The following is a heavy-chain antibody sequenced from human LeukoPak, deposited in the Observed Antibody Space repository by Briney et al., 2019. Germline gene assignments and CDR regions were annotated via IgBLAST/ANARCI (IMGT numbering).Heavy chain of an antibody. CDR1: GGSISSGGYY. CDR2: INHSGST. J-gene: IGHJ4*02. D-gene: IGHD2-2*01. CDR3: ARGKAIVVVPAAYDY. V-gene: IGHV4-30-2*01. Sequence: SQTLSLTCTVSGGSISSGGYYWSWIRQPPGKGLEWIGEINHSGSTNYNPSLKSRVTISVDTSKNQFSLKLSSVTAADTAVYYCARGKAIVVVPAAYDYWGQGTLVTVSS.